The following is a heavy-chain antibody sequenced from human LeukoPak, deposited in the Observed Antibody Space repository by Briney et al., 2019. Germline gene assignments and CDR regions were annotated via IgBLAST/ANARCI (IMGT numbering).Heavy chain of an antibody. CDR2: IIPILGIA. J-gene: IGHJ4*02. CDR3: AREVCSGGSCYDDY. D-gene: IGHD2-15*01. V-gene: IGHV1-69*04. CDR1: GYTFNDYG. Sequence: SVKVSCKASGYTFNDYGINWVRQAPGQGLEWMGRIIPILGIANYAQKFQGRVTITADKSTSTAYMELSSLRSEDTAVYYCAREVCSGGSCYDDYWGQGTLVTVSS.